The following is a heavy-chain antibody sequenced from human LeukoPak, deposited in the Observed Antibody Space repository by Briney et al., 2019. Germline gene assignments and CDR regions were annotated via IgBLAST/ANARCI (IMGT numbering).Heavy chain of an antibody. D-gene: IGHD2-21*02. Sequence: GGSLRLSCAASGFTFSSYAMSWVRQAPGKGLEWVSAISGSGGSTYYADSVKGQFTISRDNSKNTLYLQMNSLRPEDTAVYYCAKDRTAYAYYFESWGQGTLVTVSS. CDR2: ISGSGGST. CDR3: AKDRTAYAYYFES. J-gene: IGHJ4*02. CDR1: GFTFSSYA. V-gene: IGHV3-23*01.